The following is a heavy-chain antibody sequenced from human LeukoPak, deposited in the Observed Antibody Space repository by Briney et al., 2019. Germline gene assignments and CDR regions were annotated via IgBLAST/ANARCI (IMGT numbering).Heavy chain of an antibody. V-gene: IGHV4-4*07. D-gene: IGHD4-17*01. CDR2: IYTSGGT. J-gene: IGHJ3*02. Sequence: SETLSLTCTVSGGSLSSYYWNWIRQPAGKGLEWIGRIYTSGGTNYNPSLKSRVTMSVDTSKSQFSLKLTSMTAADTAIYFCARGGYGDYGRNAYDIWGQGTMVTVSS. CDR1: GGSLSSYY. CDR3: ARGGYGDYGRNAYDI.